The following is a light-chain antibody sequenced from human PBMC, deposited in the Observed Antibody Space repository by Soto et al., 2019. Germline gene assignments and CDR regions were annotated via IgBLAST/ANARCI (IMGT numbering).Light chain of an antibody. CDR3: AAWDDSLSGYV. V-gene: IGLV1-47*01. Sequence: LTQPPSASGAPGQRVTTSCSGSSSNIGSNYVYWYQQLPGTAPKLLIYKNNQRPSGVPDRFSGSKSGTSASLAFSGLRSEDEADYYCAAWDDSLSGYVFGTGTKATV. CDR2: KNN. CDR1: SSNIGSNY. J-gene: IGLJ1*01.